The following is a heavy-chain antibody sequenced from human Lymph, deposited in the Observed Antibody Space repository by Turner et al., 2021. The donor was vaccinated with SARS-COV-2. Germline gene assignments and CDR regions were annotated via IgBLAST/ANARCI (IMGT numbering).Heavy chain of an antibody. CDR2: IYSGAST. D-gene: IGHD4-17*01. CDR1: GFTVSSNY. Sequence: EVQLVASGGGLIQPGGSGRPSCAASGFTVSSNYMPWVRQAPGKWLEWVSLIYSGASTYYADSGKGRFTISRDNSKDTLYLQMNSLRADDTAVYYCARVLPYGDYFDYWGQGTLVTVSS. J-gene: IGHJ4*02. CDR3: ARVLPYGDYFDY. V-gene: IGHV3-53*01.